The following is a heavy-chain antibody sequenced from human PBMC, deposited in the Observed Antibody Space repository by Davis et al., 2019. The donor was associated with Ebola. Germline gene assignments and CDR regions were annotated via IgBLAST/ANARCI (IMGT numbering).Heavy chain of an antibody. CDR3: VKDKTVAVVPATHAAFDM. Sequence: GGSLRLSCAASGFTFSSYSMNWVRHAPGKGLDWVAGISWNSRHKVYEDSMKGRSAISRDNARNSLFLEMNSLRAEDTALYYCVKDKTVAVVPATHAAFDMWGQGTMVIVSS. D-gene: IGHD4-23*01. CDR2: ISWNSRHK. CDR1: GFTFSSYS. V-gene: IGHV3-9*01. J-gene: IGHJ3*02.